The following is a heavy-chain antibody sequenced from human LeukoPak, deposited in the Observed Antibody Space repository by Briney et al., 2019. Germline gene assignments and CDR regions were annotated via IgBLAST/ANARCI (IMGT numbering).Heavy chain of an antibody. CDR1: GYTFTGFY. D-gene: IGHD6-19*01. CDR2: INPNSGGT. CDR3: ATDLADVAGTLDY. Sequence: GSSVKVSCRASGYTFTGFYLHWVRQAPGQGLEWMGWINPNSGGTNYAQKFQGRVTMTRDTSIRTAYMELSGLTSDDTDVYYCATDLADVAGTLDYWGQGTLVTVSS. V-gene: IGHV1-2*02. J-gene: IGHJ4*02.